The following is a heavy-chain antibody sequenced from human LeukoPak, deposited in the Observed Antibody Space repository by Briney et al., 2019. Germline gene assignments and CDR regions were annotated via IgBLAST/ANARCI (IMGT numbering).Heavy chain of an antibody. CDR1: GYTFSNYA. CDR3: AKDCWPDRFSYFSDY. D-gene: IGHD3-10*01. CDR2: ISGSGGSA. J-gene: IGHJ4*02. V-gene: IGHV3-23*01. Sequence: GGSLRLSCAASGYTFSNYAMSWVRQAPGKGLEWVSVISGSGGSAHYADSVKGRFTISRDNSKNTVYLQMNSLRAEDAALYYCAKDCWPDRFSYFSDYWGQGTLVTVSS.